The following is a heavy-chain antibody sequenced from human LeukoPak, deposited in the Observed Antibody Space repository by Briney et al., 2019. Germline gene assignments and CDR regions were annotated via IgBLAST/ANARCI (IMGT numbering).Heavy chain of an antibody. J-gene: IGHJ4*02. CDR1: GGSFSGYY. V-gene: IGHV4-34*01. CDR3: ARSLEFGALYFDY. Sequence: SETLSLTCAVYGGSFSGYYWSWIRQPPGKGLEWIGEINHSGSTNYNPSLKSRVTISVDTSKNQFSLKLSSVTAADTAVYYCARSLEFGALYFDYWGQGTLVTVSS. CDR2: INHSGST. D-gene: IGHD3-3*01.